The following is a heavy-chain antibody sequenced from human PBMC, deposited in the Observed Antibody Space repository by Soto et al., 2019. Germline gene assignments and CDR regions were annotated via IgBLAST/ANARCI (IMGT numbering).Heavy chain of an antibody. CDR2: ISAYSGNT. CDR3: ARGATYYVTWDFDY. V-gene: IGHV1-18*01. Sequence: QVQLVQSGAEVKKPGASVKVSCKTSGFTFTNSYINWVRQAPGQGLEVMGWISAYSGNTNYAQNLQGRVTMTTDTSASTAYLELRSLRSDDTAVYFCARGATYYVTWDFDYWGQGTLVTVSS. D-gene: IGHD3-16*01. J-gene: IGHJ4*02. CDR1: GFTFTNSY.